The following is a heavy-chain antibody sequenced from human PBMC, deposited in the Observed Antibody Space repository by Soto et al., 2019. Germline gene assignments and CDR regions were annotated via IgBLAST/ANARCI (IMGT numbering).Heavy chain of an antibody. D-gene: IGHD3-3*01. CDR1: EFTFSSYA. V-gene: IGHV3-30*03. J-gene: IGHJ6*02. Sequence: QLVESGGRGVQPGRSLRLSCEASEFTFSSYAMHWVRQAPGRGLEWVALISFDGTKEYYADSVKGRFIISRDNSKSMVYLQMDSLRPDDTAIYYCARPIPRWSYHYGMDVWAKGPRSPSP. CDR2: ISFDGTKE. CDR3: ARPIPRWSYHYGMDV.